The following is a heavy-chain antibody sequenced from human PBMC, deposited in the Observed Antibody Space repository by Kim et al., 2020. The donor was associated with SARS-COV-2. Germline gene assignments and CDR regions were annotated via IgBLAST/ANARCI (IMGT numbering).Heavy chain of an antibody. CDR3: ARVLSSGYYFGGFDY. D-gene: IGHD3-22*01. J-gene: IGHJ4*02. Sequence: ASVKVSCKASGYTFTSYYMHWVRQAPGQGLEWMGIINPSGGSTSYAQKFQGRVTMTRDTSTSTVYMELSSLRSEDTAVYYCARVLSSGYYFGGFDYWGQGTLVTVSS. CDR2: INPSGGST. V-gene: IGHV1-46*01. CDR1: GYTFTSYY.